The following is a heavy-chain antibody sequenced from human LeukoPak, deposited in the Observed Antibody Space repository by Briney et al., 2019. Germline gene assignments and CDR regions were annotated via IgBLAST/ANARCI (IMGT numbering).Heavy chain of an antibody. CDR1: GYTLSSYA. CDR3: AKGPLWFGELLKLKPLDY. V-gene: IGHV3-23*01. Sequence: HPRGSLRLSCAASGYTLSSYAMSWVRQAPRKRLEWVSAICGSGGSTYYADSVKGRFTISRDNSKNTLYLQMNSLRAEDTAVYYCAKGPLWFGELLKLKPLDYGGQGTLVTVSA. CDR2: ICGSGGST. D-gene: IGHD3-10*01. J-gene: IGHJ4*02.